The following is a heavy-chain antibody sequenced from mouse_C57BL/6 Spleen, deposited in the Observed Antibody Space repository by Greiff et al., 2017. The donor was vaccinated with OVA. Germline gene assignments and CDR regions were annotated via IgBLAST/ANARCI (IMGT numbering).Heavy chain of an antibody. CDR3: ARRGQEYYYAMDY. J-gene: IGHJ4*01. CDR1: GFTFSSYG. Sequence: EVKLMESGGDLVKPGGSLKLSCAASGFTFSSYGMSWVRQTPDKRLEWVATISSGGSYTYYPDSVKGRFTISRDNAKNTLYLQMSSLKSEDTAMYYCARRGQEYYYAMDYWGQGTSVTVSS. V-gene: IGHV5-6*01. CDR2: ISSGGSYT.